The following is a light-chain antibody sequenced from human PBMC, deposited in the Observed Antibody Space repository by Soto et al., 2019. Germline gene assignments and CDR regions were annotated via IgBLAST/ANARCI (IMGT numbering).Light chain of an antibody. CDR2: EGS. Sequence: DIQMTQSPSTLSASVGDRVTITCRASQNIKNWLAWYQQRPGQAPKLLISEGSSLESGVPSTFSGTASGTEFTLTISSLQPDDFATYYCQQYNSYSPLTFGGGTKVDIK. CDR1: QNIKNW. J-gene: IGKJ4*01. V-gene: IGKV1-5*01. CDR3: QQYNSYSPLT.